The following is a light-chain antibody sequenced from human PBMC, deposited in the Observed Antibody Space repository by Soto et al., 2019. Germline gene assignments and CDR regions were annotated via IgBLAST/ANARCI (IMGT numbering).Light chain of an antibody. CDR3: HQYLTYSP. V-gene: IGKV1-5*01. J-gene: IGKJ1*01. CDR1: QTISTW. CDR2: DAS. Sequence: DIQMTQSPSTLSASVGDRVIITCRASQTISTWVAWYQHKTGKAPTLLIYDASSLESGVPSRFSGGGSGTEFTLTISSLQPDDFATYYCHQYLTYSPFGQGTKVDIK.